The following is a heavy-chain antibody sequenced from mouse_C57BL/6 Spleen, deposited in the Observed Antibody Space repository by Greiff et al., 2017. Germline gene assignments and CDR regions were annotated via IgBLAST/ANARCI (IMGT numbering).Heavy chain of an antibody. CDR1: GFTFSSYA. CDR2: ISSGGDYI. Sequence: EVLLVESGEGLVKPGGSLKLSCAASGFTFSSYAMSWVRQTPEKRLEWVAYISSGGDYIYYADTVKGRFTISRDNARNTLYLQMSSLKSEDAAMYYCTKGGDGYYAFDDWGKGTTLTVSS. V-gene: IGHV5-9-1*02. CDR3: TKGGDGYYAFDD. J-gene: IGHJ2*01. D-gene: IGHD2-3*01.